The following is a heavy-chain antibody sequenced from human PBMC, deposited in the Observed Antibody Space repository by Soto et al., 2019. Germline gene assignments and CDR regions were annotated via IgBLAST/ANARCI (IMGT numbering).Heavy chain of an antibody. V-gene: IGHV3-23*01. CDR3: AKDGSRVGAHLSDY. J-gene: IGHJ4*02. Sequence: EVQLLESGGGLVQPGGSLRLSCAASGFTFSSYAMSWVRQAPGKGLEWVSAISGSGGSTYYADSVKGRFTISRDNSKNTLYRQMNSLRAEDRAVYYCAKDGSRVGAHLSDYWGQGTLVTVSS. CDR1: GFTFSSYA. CDR2: ISGSGGST. D-gene: IGHD1-26*01.